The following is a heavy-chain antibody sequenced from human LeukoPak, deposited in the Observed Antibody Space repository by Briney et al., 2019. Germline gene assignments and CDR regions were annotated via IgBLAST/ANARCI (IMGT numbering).Heavy chain of an antibody. V-gene: IGHV1-2*06. CDR3: ARPYGSGSYYSDY. J-gene: IGHJ4*02. CDR2: INPNSGGT. D-gene: IGHD3-10*01. Sequence: ASVKVSCKASGYTFTGYYMHWVRQAPGQGLEWMGRINPNSGGTNYAQKFQGRVTMTGDTSISTAYMELSRLRSDDTAVYYCARPYGSGSYYSDYWGQGTLVTVSS. CDR1: GYTFTGYY.